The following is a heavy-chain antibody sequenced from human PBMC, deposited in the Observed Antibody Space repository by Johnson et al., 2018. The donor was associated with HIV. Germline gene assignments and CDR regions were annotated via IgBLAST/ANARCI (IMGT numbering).Heavy chain of an antibody. J-gene: IGHJ3*02. CDR1: GFTFSSYG. V-gene: IGHV3-30*02. D-gene: IGHD3-16*01. Sequence: QVHLVESGGGVVQPGGSLRLSCAASGFTFSSYGMHWVRQAPGKGLEWVAFIRYDGSNKYYADSVKGRFTISRDNSKNTLYLQMNSLRAEDTAVYYCAKEGHYYDDYHAFDIWGQGTMVTVSS. CDR3: AKEGHYYDDYHAFDI. CDR2: IRYDGSNK.